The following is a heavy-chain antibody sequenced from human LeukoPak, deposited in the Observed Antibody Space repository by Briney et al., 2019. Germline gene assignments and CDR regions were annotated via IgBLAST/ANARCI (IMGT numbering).Heavy chain of an antibody. CDR1: GFTFSSYA. CDR3: ARAPYSSGLYNWFDP. CDR2: ISYDGSNK. D-gene: IGHD6-19*01. J-gene: IGHJ5*02. V-gene: IGHV3-30*04. Sequence: PGGSLRLSCAASGFTFSSYAMHWVRQAPGKGLEWVAVISYDGSNKYHADSVKGRFTISRDNSKNTLYLQMNSLRAEDTAVYYCARAPYSSGLYNWFDPWGQGTLVTVSS.